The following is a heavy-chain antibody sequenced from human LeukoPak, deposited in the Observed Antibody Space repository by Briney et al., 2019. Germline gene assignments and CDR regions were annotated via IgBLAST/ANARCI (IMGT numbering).Heavy chain of an antibody. J-gene: IGHJ4*02. CDR1: GGSISSGGYY. D-gene: IGHD3-10*01. CDR2: IYYTGST. CDR3: ARAKDYGSRSPVYYFDY. V-gene: IGHV4-31*03. Sequence: SQTLSLTCIVSGGSISSGGYYWSWIRQHPGRGLEWIGYIYYTGSTYYNPSLKSRVTISVDTSKNQFSLKLSSVTAADTAVYYCARAKDYGSRSPVYYFDYWGQGTLVTVSS.